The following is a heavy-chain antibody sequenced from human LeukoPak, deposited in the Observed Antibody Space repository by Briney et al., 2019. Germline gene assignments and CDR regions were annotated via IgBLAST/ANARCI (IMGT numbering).Heavy chain of an antibody. V-gene: IGHV1-69*13. CDR3: AREAYYDFWSGHHY. J-gene: IGHJ4*02. CDR1: GGTFSSYA. D-gene: IGHD3-3*01. Sequence: GASVKVSCKASGGTFSSYAISWVRQAPGQGLEWMGGIIPIFGTANYAQKFQGRVTITADESTSTAYMELSSLRAEDTGVYYCAREAYYDFWSGHHYWGQGTLVTVSS. CDR2: IIPIFGTA.